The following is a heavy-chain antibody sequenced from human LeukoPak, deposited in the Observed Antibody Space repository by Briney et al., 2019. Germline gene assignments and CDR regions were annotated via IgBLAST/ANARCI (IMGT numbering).Heavy chain of an antibody. Sequence: PGGSLRLSCAASGFTVSSNYMSWVRQAPGKGLEWVSVIYSGGSTYYADSVKGRFTISRDNSKNTLYLQMNSLRAEDTAVYYCARTGDGYNWKYYFDYWGQGTLVTVSS. CDR3: ARTGDGYNWKYYFDY. D-gene: IGHD5-24*01. CDR1: GFTVSSNY. J-gene: IGHJ4*02. CDR2: IYSGGST. V-gene: IGHV3-53*01.